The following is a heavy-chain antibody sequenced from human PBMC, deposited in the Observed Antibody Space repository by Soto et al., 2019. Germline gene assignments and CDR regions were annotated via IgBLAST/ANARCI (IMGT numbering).Heavy chain of an antibody. Sequence: QVKLVQSGAEVKKPGASVKVSCKASGYTFTGYYMHWGRQAPGQGLEWLGWINPNSGGTNYAQKFQGWVTMTKDTSISTAYMELSRLRSDDTAVYYCARARGWDLWPNFAYWGQGTLVTVSS. D-gene: IGHD1-26*01. CDR2: INPNSGGT. CDR3: ARARGWDLWPNFAY. CDR1: GYTFTGYY. J-gene: IGHJ4*02. V-gene: IGHV1-2*04.